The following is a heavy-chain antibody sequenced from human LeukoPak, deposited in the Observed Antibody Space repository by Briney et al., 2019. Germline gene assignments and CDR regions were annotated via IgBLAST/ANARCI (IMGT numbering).Heavy chain of an antibody. J-gene: IGHJ3*02. Sequence: SQTLSLTCAISGDSVSSNSAAWNWIRQSPSRGLEWLGRTYYRSKWYNDYAVSVKSRITINPDTSKNQFSLQLNSVTPEDTAVYYCARDRTTGTTRGDDAFDIWGQGTMVTVSS. CDR2: TYYRSKWYN. V-gene: IGHV6-1*01. D-gene: IGHD1-1*01. CDR3: ARDRTTGTTRGDDAFDI. CDR1: GDSVSSNSAA.